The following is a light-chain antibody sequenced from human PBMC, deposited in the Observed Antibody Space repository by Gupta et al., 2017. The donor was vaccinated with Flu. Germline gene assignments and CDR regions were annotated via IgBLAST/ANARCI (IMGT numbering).Light chain of an antibody. Sequence: DIQLTQSLSSLSASVGDRVTITCQASQDISNYLNWYQQKPGKAPKLLIYDASNLETGVPSRFSGSGSGTDFTFTISSLQPEDIATYYCQHYDNLPPYSFGQGTKLEIK. J-gene: IGKJ2*03. CDR1: QDISNY. CDR2: DAS. CDR3: QHYDNLPPYS. V-gene: IGKV1-33*01.